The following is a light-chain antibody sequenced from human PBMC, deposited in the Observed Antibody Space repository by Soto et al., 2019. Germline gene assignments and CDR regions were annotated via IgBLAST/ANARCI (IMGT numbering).Light chain of an antibody. CDR3: QQYNSYSWT. J-gene: IGKJ1*01. CDR1: QSISSW. CDR2: DAS. V-gene: IGKV1-5*01. Sequence: DIQMTQSPSTLSASVGDRGTITCRASQSISSWLAWYQQKSGKAPKVLIYDASRLESGVPSRFSGSGSGTEFTLTISSLQPDDFATYYCQQYNSYSWTFGQGTKVEIK.